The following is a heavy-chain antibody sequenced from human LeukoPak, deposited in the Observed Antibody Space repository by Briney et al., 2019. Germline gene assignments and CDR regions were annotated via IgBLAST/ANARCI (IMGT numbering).Heavy chain of an antibody. D-gene: IGHD6-13*01. CDR2: ISYDGSNK. V-gene: IGHV3-30-3*01. CDR1: GFTFSSYA. Sequence: PGRSLRLSCAASGFTFSSYAMHWVRQAPGKGLEWVAVISYDGSNKYYADSVKGRFTISRDNSKNTLYLQMNSLRAEDTAVYYCAREGQLDRGGYFDYWGQGTLVTVSS. CDR3: AREGQLDRGGYFDY. J-gene: IGHJ4*02.